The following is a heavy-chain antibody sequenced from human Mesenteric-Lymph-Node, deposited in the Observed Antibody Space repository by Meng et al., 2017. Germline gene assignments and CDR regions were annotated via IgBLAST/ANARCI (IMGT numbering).Heavy chain of an antibody. CDR3: ARDYYDSSGYLYFDY. D-gene: IGHD3-22*01. CDR1: GFTFSSYA. V-gene: IGHV3-30*01. Sequence: GESLKISCAASGFTFSSYAMHWVRQAPGKGLEWVAVISYDGSNKYYADSVKGRFTISRDNSKNTLYLQMNSLRAEDTAVYYCARDYYDSSGYLYFDYWGQGTLVTVSS. J-gene: IGHJ4*02. CDR2: ISYDGSNK.